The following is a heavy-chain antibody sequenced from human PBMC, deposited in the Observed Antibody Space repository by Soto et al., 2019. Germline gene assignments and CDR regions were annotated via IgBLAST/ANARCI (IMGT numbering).Heavy chain of an antibody. CDR2: MNPNSGNT. J-gene: IGHJ6*02. V-gene: IGHV1-8*01. D-gene: IGHD3-3*01. Sequence: WASVKVSCKASGYTFTSYDINWVRQATGQGLEWMGWMNPNSGNTGYAQKFQGRVTMTRNTSISTAYMELSSLRSEDTAVYYCASNGPTIFGVVISPYGMDVWGQGITVTVSS. CDR3: ASNGPTIFGVVISPYGMDV. CDR1: GYTFTSYD.